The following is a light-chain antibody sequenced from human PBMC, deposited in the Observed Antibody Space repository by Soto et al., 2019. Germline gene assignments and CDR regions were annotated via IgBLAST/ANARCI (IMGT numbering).Light chain of an antibody. Sequence: EIVLTQSPATLSLSQGESASLSCRASQSVSSYLVWYQQKPGQAPRLLIYDASNRATGIPARFSGSGSGTDFTLTISSPEPEDFAVYYCQQRSAWPITFGQGTRLEI. CDR1: QSVSSY. J-gene: IGKJ5*01. V-gene: IGKV3-11*01. CDR3: QQRSAWPIT. CDR2: DAS.